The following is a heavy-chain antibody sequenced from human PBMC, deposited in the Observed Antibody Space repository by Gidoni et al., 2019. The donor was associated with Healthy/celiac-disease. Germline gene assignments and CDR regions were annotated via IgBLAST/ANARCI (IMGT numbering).Heavy chain of an antibody. CDR2: IYHSGST. D-gene: IGHD1-26*01. V-gene: IGHV4-38-2*01. CDR3: ARQGEVAEIDI. Sequence: QVQLQESGPGLVKPSETLSLTCAVSGYSISSGYYWGWIRQPPGKGLEWIGSIYHSGSTYYNPSLKSRVTISVDTSKNQFSLKLSSVTAADTAVYYCARQGEVAEIDIWGQGTMVTVSS. CDR1: GYSISSGYY. J-gene: IGHJ3*02.